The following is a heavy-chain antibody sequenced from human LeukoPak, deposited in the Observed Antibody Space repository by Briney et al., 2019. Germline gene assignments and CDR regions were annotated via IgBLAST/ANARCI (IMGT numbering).Heavy chain of an antibody. V-gene: IGHV3-9*01. D-gene: IGHD3-3*01. J-gene: IGHJ4*02. CDR1: GFDFEDYA. Sequence: GGSLRLSCAASGFDFEDYAMHWVRQAPGKGLEWVSTINWNSGGIGYADSEKGRFTISRDNAKNSLYLHLNSLRPEDTALYYCVKDVLPVSRSGFDYWGQGTLVTVSS. CDR3: VKDVLPVSRSGFDY. CDR2: INWNSGGI.